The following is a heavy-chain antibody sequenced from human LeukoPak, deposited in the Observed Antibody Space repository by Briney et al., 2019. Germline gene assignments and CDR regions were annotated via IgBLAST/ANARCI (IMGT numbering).Heavy chain of an antibody. Sequence: PSETLSLTCTVSGGSISSGGYYWSWIRQHPGKGLEWIGYIYYSGSTYYNPSLKSRVTISVDTSKNQFSLKLSSVTAADTAVYYCARDYYDSKEAYYYYMDVWGKGTTVTVSS. CDR2: IYYSGST. CDR1: GGSISSGGYY. D-gene: IGHD3-22*01. V-gene: IGHV4-31*03. CDR3: ARDYYDSKEAYYYYMDV. J-gene: IGHJ6*03.